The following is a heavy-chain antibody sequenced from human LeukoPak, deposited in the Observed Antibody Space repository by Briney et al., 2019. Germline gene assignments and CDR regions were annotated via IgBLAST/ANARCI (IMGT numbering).Heavy chain of an antibody. J-gene: IGHJ4*02. V-gene: IGHV1-2*02. Sequence: PVASVKVSCKASGYTFTGYYMHWVRQAPGQGLEWMGWINPNSGGTNYAQKFQGRVTMTRDTSISTVYMELSSLRSDDTAVYYCARDFPQGYDSSGYYTHGGHYWGQGTLVTVSS. CDR1: GYTFTGYY. D-gene: IGHD3-22*01. CDR2: INPNSGGT. CDR3: ARDFPQGYDSSGYYTHGGHY.